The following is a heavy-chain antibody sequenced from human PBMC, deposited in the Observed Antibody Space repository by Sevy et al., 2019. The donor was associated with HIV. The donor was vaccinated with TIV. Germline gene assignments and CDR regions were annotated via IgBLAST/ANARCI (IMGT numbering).Heavy chain of an antibody. V-gene: IGHV3-23*01. CDR2: ISGSGGST. CDR1: GFTFRSFA. Sequence: GGSLRLSCAASGFTFRSFAMGWVRQAPGKGLEWVSAISGSGGSTYYADSVKGRFTISRDNSKNTLYLQMNSLRAEDTAVYDCAKDAMGTLYCSGSYYPNFYYFDYWGQGTLVTVSS. D-gene: IGHD3-10*01. CDR3: AKDAMGTLYCSGSYYPNFYYFDY. J-gene: IGHJ4*02.